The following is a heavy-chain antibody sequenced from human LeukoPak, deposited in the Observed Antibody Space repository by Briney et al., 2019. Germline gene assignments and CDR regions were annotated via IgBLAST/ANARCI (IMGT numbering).Heavy chain of an antibody. V-gene: IGHV4-39*01. CDR3: ARQSPYSSSWSLNYNWFDP. Sequence: MTSETLSLTCIVSGGSISSPHYYWGWIRQPPGKGLEWIGSIYYSGNTYYNPPLKSRVTISVDTSKNQFSLKLSSVTAADTAVYYCARQSPYSSSWSLNYNWFDPWGQGTLVTVSS. J-gene: IGHJ5*02. CDR2: IYYSGNT. CDR1: GGSISSPHYY. D-gene: IGHD6-13*01.